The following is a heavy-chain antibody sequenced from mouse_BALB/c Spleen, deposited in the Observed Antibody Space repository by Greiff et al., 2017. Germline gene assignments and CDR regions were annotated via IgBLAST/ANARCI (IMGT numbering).Heavy chain of an antibody. V-gene: IGHV1S56*01. Sequence: QVQLQQSGPELVKPGASVKMSCKASGYTFTSYYIHWVKQRPGQGLEWIGWIYPGDGSTKYNEKFKGKTTLTADKSSSTAYMLLSSLTSEDSAIYFCARGEVRFYYAMDYWGQGTSVTVSS. CDR1: GYTFTSYY. D-gene: IGHD2-14*01. CDR3: ARGEVRFYYAMDY. CDR2: IYPGDGST. J-gene: IGHJ4*01.